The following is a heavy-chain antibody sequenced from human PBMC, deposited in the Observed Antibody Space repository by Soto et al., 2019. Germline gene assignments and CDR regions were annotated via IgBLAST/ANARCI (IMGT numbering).Heavy chain of an antibody. CDR3: ARGSSASERQSQQY. CDR2: ISGSGGTT. J-gene: IGHJ4*02. D-gene: IGHD6-13*01. V-gene: IGHV3-23*01. Sequence: EVQLLESGGHLVQPGGSLRLSCAASGFTFRSYAMNWVRQSPGEGPEWVSAISGSGGTTFYADSMGGRFTISRDNSRNTVYLQMKRLRPGDSDIYYFARGSSASERQSQQYWGQGTLVTVSS. CDR1: GFTFRSYA.